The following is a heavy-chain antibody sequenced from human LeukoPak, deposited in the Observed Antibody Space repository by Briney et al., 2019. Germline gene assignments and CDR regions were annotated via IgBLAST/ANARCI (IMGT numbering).Heavy chain of an antibody. Sequence: PSETLSLTCTVSGGSISSYYWSWIRQPPGKGLEWIGYIYYSGSTNYNPSPKSRVTISVDTSTNHFSLKLIPVTAADTAVYYCAVMTTGAYGDLWGRGTLVTVSS. D-gene: IGHD4-17*01. CDR3: AVMTTGAYGDL. J-gene: IGHJ2*01. V-gene: IGHV4-59*01. CDR2: IYYSGST. CDR1: GGSISSYY.